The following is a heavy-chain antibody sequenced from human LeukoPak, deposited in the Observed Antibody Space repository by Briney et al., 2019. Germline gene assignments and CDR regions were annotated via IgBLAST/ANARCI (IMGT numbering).Heavy chain of an antibody. CDR3: ARVSKKRGQNYYYYGMDV. Sequence: PSQTLSLTCAVSGGSISSGGYSWSWIRQPLGKGLEWIGYIYHSGSTYYNPSLKSRVTISVDRSKNQFSLKLSSVTAADTAVYYCARVSKKRGQNYYYYGMDVWGQGTTVTVSS. CDR2: IYHSGST. V-gene: IGHV4-30-2*01. D-gene: IGHD3/OR15-3a*01. CDR1: GGSISSGGYS. J-gene: IGHJ6*02.